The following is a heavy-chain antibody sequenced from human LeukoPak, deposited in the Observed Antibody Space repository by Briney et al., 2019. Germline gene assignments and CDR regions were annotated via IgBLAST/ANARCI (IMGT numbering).Heavy chain of an antibody. J-gene: IGHJ4*02. CDR1: GYTFTGYY. CDR2: INPNSGGT. D-gene: IGHD2-15*01. V-gene: IGHV1-2*02. Sequence: ASVKVSCKASGYTFTGYYMHWVRQAPGQGLEWMGWINPNSGGTNYAQKFRGRVTMTRDTSISTAYMELSRLRSDDTAVYYCAREVVVAATGFDYWGQGTLVTVSS. CDR3: AREVVVAATGFDY.